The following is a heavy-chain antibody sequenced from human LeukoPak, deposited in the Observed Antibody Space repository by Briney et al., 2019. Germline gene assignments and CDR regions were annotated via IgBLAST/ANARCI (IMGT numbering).Heavy chain of an antibody. D-gene: IGHD5-18*01. CDR2: ISSSSSYI. V-gene: IGHV3-21*01. CDR3: ARDRVDTAFVDAFDI. Sequence: PGGSLRLSCAASGFTFSSYSMNWVRQAPGKGLEWVSSISSSSSYIYYADSVKSRFTISRDNAKNSLYLQMNSLRAEDTAVYYCARDRVDTAFVDAFDIWGQGTMVTVSS. J-gene: IGHJ3*02. CDR1: GFTFSSYS.